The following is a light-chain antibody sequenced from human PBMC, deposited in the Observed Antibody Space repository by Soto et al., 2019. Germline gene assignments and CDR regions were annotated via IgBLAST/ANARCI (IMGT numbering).Light chain of an antibody. Sequence: SYELTQPPSVSVAPGQTARITCGGNNTGSKSVHWYQQKPGQAPMLVVYDDSDRPSGIPERFSGSNSGNTATLTISRVEAGDEADYHCQVWDSTSDHRYVFGTGTKVTVL. V-gene: IGLV3-21*02. CDR1: NTGSKS. CDR2: DDS. CDR3: QVWDSTSDHRYV. J-gene: IGLJ1*01.